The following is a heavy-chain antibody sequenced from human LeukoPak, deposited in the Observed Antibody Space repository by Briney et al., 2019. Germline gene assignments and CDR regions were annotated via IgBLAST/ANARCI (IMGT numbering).Heavy chain of an antibody. CDR3: ARSAGSNWFGP. V-gene: IGHV5-51*01. CDR2: IYPGDSDT. J-gene: IGHJ5*02. Sequence: GESLKISCKGSGYNFASYWIAWVRQMPGKGLEWMGIIYPGDSDTRYSPSFQGQVTVSADKSLSTAYLQWSSLKASDTAIYYCARSAGSNWFGPWGRGNLATVSS. CDR1: GYNFASYW.